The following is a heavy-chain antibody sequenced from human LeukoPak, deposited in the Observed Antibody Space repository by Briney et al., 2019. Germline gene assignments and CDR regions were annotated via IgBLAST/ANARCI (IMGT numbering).Heavy chain of an antibody. D-gene: IGHD3-3*01. CDR2: IYYGGST. CDR1: GGSVSSGSYY. CDR3: ARGYDFWSGYFYYYYYGMDV. V-gene: IGHV4-61*01. J-gene: IGHJ6*02. Sequence: PSETLSLTCTVSGGSVSSGSYYRSWIRRPPGKGLEWIGYIYYGGSTNYNPSLKSRVTISVDTSKNQFSLKLSSVTAADTAVYYCARGYDFWSGYFYYYYYGMDVWGQGTTVTVSS.